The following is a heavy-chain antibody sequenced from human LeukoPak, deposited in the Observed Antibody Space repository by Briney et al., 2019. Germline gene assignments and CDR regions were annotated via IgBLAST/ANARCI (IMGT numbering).Heavy chain of an antibody. CDR2: TYNSGST. CDR1: GASINSYY. CDR3: AKDWELGS. D-gene: IGHD1-26*01. J-gene: IGHJ5*02. V-gene: IGHV4-59*01. Sequence: SETLSLTCSVSGASINSYYWNWIRQPPGKGQEWIGNTYNSGSTNYNPSLKSRVTISLDTSKNQFSLKMSSVTAADTAVYYCAKDWELGSWGQGTLVTVSS.